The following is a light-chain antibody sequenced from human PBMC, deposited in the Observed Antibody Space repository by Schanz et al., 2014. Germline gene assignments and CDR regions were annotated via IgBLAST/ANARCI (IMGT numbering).Light chain of an antibody. V-gene: IGLV1-51*01. CDR3: QSYDSSLSGYV. CDR1: SSNIGNNY. CDR2: DNN. Sequence: QSVLTQPPSVSAAPGQKVTISCSGSSSNIGNNYISWYQHLPGTAPKLLIYDNNKRPSGIPDRFSRSKSGTSASLAITGLQAEDEADYYCQSYDSSLSGYVFGTGTKLTVL. J-gene: IGLJ1*01.